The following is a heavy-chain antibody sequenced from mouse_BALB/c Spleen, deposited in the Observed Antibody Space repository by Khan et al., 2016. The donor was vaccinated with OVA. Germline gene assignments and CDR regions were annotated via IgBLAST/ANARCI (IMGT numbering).Heavy chain of an antibody. CDR1: GYIFTNYG. V-gene: IGHV9-3-1*01. J-gene: IGHJ4*01. Sequence: QIQLVQSGPELKQPGETVKISCKASGYIFTNYGMTWVKQAPGKGLKWMGWINTYTGEPTYADDFKGRFAFSLETSANTAYLQINNLKNEDTATXVCSRTLYGSGYDYAMDYWGQGTSVTVSS. D-gene: IGHD1-1*01. CDR2: INTYTGEP. CDR3: SRTLYGSGYDYAMDY.